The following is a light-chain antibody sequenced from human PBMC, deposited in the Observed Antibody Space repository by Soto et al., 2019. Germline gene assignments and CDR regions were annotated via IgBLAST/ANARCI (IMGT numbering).Light chain of an antibody. V-gene: IGKV3-15*01. Sequence: EIVMTQSPATLSVSPGERATLSCRASQSVSKSLAWYQQKPGQAPRLLIYSASTRATGIPARFSGSGSETEFTLTISSLQSEDFAVYYCQQYNNWPPITFGQGTRLEFK. CDR2: SAS. CDR3: QQYNNWPPIT. CDR1: QSVSKS. J-gene: IGKJ5*01.